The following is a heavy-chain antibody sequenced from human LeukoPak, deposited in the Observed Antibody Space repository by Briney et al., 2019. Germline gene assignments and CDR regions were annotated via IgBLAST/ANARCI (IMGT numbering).Heavy chain of an antibody. CDR2: IYYSGYT. Sequence: SETLSVTCTVSGGPISSSSYYWGWIRQPPGEGLEGIGTIYYSGYTYYNPSLESRVTISVDTSKNQFSLKLSSVTAADTAIYYCAKHYMGSSYNRGLDYWGQGTLVTVSS. D-gene: IGHD3-10*01. CDR3: AKHYMGSSYNRGLDY. J-gene: IGHJ4*02. V-gene: IGHV4-39*01. CDR1: GGPISSSSYY.